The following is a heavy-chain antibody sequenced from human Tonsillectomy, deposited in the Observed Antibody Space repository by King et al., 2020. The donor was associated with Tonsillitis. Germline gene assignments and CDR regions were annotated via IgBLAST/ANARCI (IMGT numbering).Heavy chain of an antibody. D-gene: IGHD3-22*01. CDR1: GFTFSSYA. V-gene: IGHV3-23*04. CDR3: AKDSSSGKDYYDSSGYYYDGWFDP. J-gene: IGHJ5*02. Sequence: VQLVESGGGLVQPGGSLRLSCAASGFTFSSYAMSWVRQAPGKGLEWVSAISGSGGSTYYADSVKGRFTISRDNSKNTLYLQMKSLRAEDTAVYSCAKDSSSGKDYYDSSGYYYDGWFDPWGQGTLVTVSS. CDR2: ISGSGGST.